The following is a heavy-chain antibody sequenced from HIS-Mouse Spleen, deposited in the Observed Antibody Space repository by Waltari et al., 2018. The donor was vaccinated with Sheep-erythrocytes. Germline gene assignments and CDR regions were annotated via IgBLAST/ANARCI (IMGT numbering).Heavy chain of an antibody. Sequence: QVQLQESGPGLVKPSETLSLTCTVSGGSISSYYWSWIRQPPGKGLEWIGYIYYSGSTNYNPSLKSRVTISVDTSKNQFSLKLSSLTAADTAVYYCARDPAPHYFDYWGQGTLVTVSS. J-gene: IGHJ4*02. CDR1: GGSISSYY. CDR3: ARDPAPHYFDY. CDR2: IYYSGST. V-gene: IGHV4-59*01.